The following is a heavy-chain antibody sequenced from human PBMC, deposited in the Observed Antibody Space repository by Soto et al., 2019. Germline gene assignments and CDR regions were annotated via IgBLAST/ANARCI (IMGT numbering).Heavy chain of an antibody. V-gene: IGHV1-8*01. CDR1: GYTFTSYD. CDR2: MNPNSGNT. J-gene: IGHJ3*02. D-gene: IGHD2-15*01. CDR3: AREGTMHCSGGSCQNAFDI. Sequence: VKVSCKASGYTFTSYDINWVRQATGQGLEWMGWMNPNSGNTGYAQKFQGRVTMTRNTSISTAYMELSSLRSEDTAVYYCAREGTMHCSGGSCQNAFDIWGQGTMVTVSS.